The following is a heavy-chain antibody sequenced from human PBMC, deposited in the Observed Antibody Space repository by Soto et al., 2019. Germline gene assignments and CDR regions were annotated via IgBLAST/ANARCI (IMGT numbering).Heavy chain of an antibody. V-gene: IGHV3-21*01. J-gene: IGHJ5*02. CDR2: ISSSSSYI. CDR3: AREIRGRFEP. D-gene: IGHD3-10*01. CDR1: GFTFSGYS. Sequence: PGGSLRLSCAASGFTFSGYSMNWVRQAPGKGLEWVSSISSSSSYIYYADSVKGRFTISRDNAKNSLYLQMNSLRAEDTAVYYCAREIRGRFEPWGQGTLVTVSS.